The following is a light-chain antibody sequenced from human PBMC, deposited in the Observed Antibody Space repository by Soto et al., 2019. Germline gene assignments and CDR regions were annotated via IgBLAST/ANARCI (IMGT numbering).Light chain of an antibody. J-gene: IGKJ1*01. Sequence: DIQMTQSPSSLSASIGDRVNISCRASQDISSSLNWYQHKSGKAPKLLIYAASGLHSGVPSRFSVSGAGTDFTLTISSLQPEDFATYYCQQSYVTPWTFGQGTKVDIK. CDR1: QDISSS. V-gene: IGKV1-39*01. CDR3: QQSYVTPWT. CDR2: AAS.